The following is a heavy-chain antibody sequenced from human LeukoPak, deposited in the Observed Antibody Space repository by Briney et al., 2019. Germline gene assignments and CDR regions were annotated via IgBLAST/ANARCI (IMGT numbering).Heavy chain of an antibody. V-gene: IGHV1-46*01. D-gene: IGHD4-11*01. CDR1: GYTFTGYY. Sequence: ASVKVSCKASGYTFTGYYMHWVRQAPGQGLEWMGIINPSGGSTSYAQKFQGRVTMTRDTSTSTVYMELSSLRSEDTAMYYCARARGTTRRHDAFDIWGQGTMVTVSS. CDR2: INPSGGST. CDR3: ARARGTTRRHDAFDI. J-gene: IGHJ3*02.